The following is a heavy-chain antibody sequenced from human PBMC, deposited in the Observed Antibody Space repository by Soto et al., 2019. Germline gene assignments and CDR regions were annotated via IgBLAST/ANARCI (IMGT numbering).Heavy chain of an antibody. V-gene: IGHV3-23*01. CDR3: AKMTASAAAGTYGMDV. CDR2: ISGNAYST. CDR1: GFTFSSYA. J-gene: IGHJ6*02. D-gene: IGHD6-13*01. Sequence: GGSLRLSCAASGFTFSSYAMSWVRQAPGKGLEWVSGISGNAYSTYYADSVKGRFIISRDNSKDTLYLQINSLRVDDTAVYYCAKMTASAAAGTYGMDVWGQGTTVTVS.